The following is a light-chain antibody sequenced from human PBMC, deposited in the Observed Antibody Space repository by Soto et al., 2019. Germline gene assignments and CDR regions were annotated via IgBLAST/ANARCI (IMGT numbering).Light chain of an antibody. CDR2: AAS. CDR3: QQVHDYPLT. CDR1: QGVDSS. V-gene: IGKV1-9*01. J-gene: IGKJ5*01. Sequence: ILLTQSPSSLSASVGDRVTITCRATQGVDSSLAWYQQKPGKAPKLLIYAASNLQSGVPSRFSGSGSGTDFTLTISSLQPEDFATYYCQQVHDYPLTLGQGTRLE.